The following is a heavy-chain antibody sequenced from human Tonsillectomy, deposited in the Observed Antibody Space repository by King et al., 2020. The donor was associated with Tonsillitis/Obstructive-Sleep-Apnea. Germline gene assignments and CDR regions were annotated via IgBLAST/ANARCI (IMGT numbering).Heavy chain of an antibody. CDR2: SNTDTGNP. Sequence: VQLVQSGSELKKPGASVKVSCNASGYTFTSYAMNWVRHATVQGLEWMGWSNTDTGNPTYAQGFKGQFVFSLDTSVSTAYLQISSLEAEDTALYYCARGARGTGDYYFFDYWGQGTLVTVSS. CDR3: ARGARGTGDYYFFDY. D-gene: IGHD3-10*01. CDR1: GYTFTSYA. V-gene: IGHV7-4-1*02. J-gene: IGHJ4*02.